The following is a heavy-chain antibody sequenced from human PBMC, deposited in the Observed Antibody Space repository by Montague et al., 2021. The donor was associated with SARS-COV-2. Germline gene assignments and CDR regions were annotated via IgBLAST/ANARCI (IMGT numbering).Heavy chain of an antibody. CDR3: ARHITGSGNAFDI. CDR1: GCSVSSSSYY. V-gene: IGHV4-39*01. J-gene: IGHJ3*02. D-gene: IGHD3-10*01. Sequence: SETLSLTCTVSGCSVSSSSYYWGWIRKPPGKGLEWIGSLYYTCSTYSNPSLKSRVTISVDTSKNQFSLKLSSVTAADTAVYYCARHITGSGNAFDIWGQGTMVTVS. CDR2: LYYTCST.